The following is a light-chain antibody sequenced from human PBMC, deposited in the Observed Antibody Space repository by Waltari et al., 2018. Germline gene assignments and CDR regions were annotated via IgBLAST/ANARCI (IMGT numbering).Light chain of an antibody. CDR2: HDN. CDR1: GIADKY. CDR3: QAWDTSGVI. V-gene: IGLV3-1*01. Sequence: SNDVTLPPSLSVSPGQTALIPSAVIGIADKYISWYQQKAGQPPVLVFYHDNRRPSGIPGRFSTSVSENTATLIISGAQPMDEGDYYCQAWDTSGVIFGGGTKLIVL. J-gene: IGLJ2*01.